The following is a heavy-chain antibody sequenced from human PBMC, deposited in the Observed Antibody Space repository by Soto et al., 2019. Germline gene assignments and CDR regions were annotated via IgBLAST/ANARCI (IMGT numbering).Heavy chain of an antibody. J-gene: IGHJ6*02. CDR2: ISSSSSTI. D-gene: IGHD3-22*01. Sequence: GESLKISCAASGFTFSSYSMNWVRQAPGKGLEWVSYISSSSSTIYYADSVKGRFTISRDNAKNSLYLQMNSLRDEDTAVYYCARELSYYDSSGYSTFGMDVWGQGTTVTVSS. CDR1: GFTFSSYS. CDR3: ARELSYYDSSGYSTFGMDV. V-gene: IGHV3-48*02.